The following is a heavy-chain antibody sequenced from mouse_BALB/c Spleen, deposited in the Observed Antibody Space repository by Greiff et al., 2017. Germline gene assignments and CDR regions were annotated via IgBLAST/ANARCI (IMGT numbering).Heavy chain of an antibody. J-gene: IGHJ4*01. CDR1: GYSITSDYA. Sequence: EVKLQESGPGLVKPSQSLSLTCTVTGYSITSDYAWNWIRQFPGNKLEWMGYISYSGSTSYNPSLKRRISITRDTAKNQFFLQLNSVTTEDTATYYCSRRHYYAAMDYWGQGTSVTVSA. D-gene: IGHD1-1*02. CDR2: ISYSGST. V-gene: IGHV3-2*02. CDR3: SRRHYYAAMDY.